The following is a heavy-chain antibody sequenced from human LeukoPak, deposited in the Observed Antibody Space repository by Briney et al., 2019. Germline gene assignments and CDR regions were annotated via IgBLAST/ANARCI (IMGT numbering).Heavy chain of an antibody. CDR1: GFTFSSYG. CDR3: ARDSAIAVGDY. J-gene: IGHJ4*02. D-gene: IGHD6-19*01. CDR2: IWYDGSNK. Sequence: GGSLGLSCAASGFTFSSYGMHWVRQAPGKGLEWVAVIWYDGSNKYYADSVKGRFTISRDNSKNTLYLQMNSLRAEDTAVYYCARDSAIAVGDYWGQGTLVTVSS. V-gene: IGHV3-33*01.